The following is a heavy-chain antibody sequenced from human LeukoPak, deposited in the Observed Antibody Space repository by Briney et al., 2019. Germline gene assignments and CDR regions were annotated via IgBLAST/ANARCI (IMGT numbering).Heavy chain of an antibody. V-gene: IGHV1-46*01. D-gene: IGHD1-7*01. CDR2: INPSGGST. CDR3: ARQYNWNYGVDY. CDR1: GYTFTGYY. J-gene: IGHJ4*02. Sequence: ASVKVSCKASGYTFTGYYMHWVRQAPGQGLEWMGIINPSGGSTSYAQKFQGRVTMTRDMSTSTVYMELSSLRSEDTAVYYCARQYNWNYGVDYWGQGTLVTVSS.